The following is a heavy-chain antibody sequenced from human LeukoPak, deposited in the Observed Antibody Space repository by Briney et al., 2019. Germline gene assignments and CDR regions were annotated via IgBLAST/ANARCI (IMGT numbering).Heavy chain of an antibody. CDR3: AIYPTHIRYIVATM. CDR2: ISSSGSTI. J-gene: IGHJ4*02. V-gene: IGHV3-11*01. D-gene: IGHD5-12*01. CDR1: VFPLSDYY. Sequence: GGSLRLFCAASVFPLSDYYTRWLRKAPGKGLEWVSYISSSGSTIYYADSVKGRFTISRDNAKNSLYLQMNSLRAEDTAVYYCAIYPTHIRYIVATMWGQGTLVTVSS.